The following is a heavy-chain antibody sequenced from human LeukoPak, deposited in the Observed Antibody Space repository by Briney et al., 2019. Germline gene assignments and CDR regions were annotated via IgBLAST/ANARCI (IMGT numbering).Heavy chain of an antibody. D-gene: IGHD3-22*01. J-gene: IGHJ3*02. V-gene: IGHV1-2*02. CDR1: EYTFTDYY. CDR2: INCKSGAT. Sequence: ASVKVSCKDSEYTFTDYYIHWMRQAPGQGLEWMGWINCKSGATSYAQKFRGRVTMTKDRPIRTAYMELSRLKSDDTAVYYCARQSLDYYETLDAFDIWGQGTVVTVSS. CDR3: ARQSLDYYETLDAFDI.